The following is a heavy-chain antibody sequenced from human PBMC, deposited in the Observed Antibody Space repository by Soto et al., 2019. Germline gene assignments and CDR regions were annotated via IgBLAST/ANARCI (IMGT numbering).Heavy chain of an antibody. J-gene: IGHJ3*02. D-gene: IGHD6-19*01. CDR3: ARDRLAVAGATAGDAFDI. CDR2: IYYSGST. Sequence: SETLSLTCTVSGGSISSSSYYWGWIRQPPGKGLEWIGSIYYSGSTYYNPSLKSRVTISVDTSKNQFSLKLSSVTAADTAVYYCARDRLAVAGATAGDAFDIWGQGTMVTVSS. CDR1: GGSISSSSYY. V-gene: IGHV4-39*02.